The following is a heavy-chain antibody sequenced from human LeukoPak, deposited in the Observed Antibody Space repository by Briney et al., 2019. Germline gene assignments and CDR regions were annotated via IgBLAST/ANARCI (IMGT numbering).Heavy chain of an antibody. CDR3: ARGSADDFWSGYSPNWFDP. Sequence: SETQSLTCAVSGYSISSGYYWGWIRQPPGKGLEWIGSIYHSGSTYYNPSLKSRVTISVDTSKNQFSLRLSSVTAADTAVYYCARGSADDFWSGYSPNWFDPWGQGTLVTVSS. D-gene: IGHD3-3*01. CDR1: GYSISSGYY. CDR2: IYHSGST. V-gene: IGHV4-38-2*01. J-gene: IGHJ5*02.